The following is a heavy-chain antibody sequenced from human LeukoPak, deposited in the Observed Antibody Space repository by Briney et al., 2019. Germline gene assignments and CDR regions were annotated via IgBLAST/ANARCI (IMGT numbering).Heavy chain of an antibody. D-gene: IGHD6-6*01. Sequence: ASVKVSCKASGYTFTSYYMHWVRQAPGQGLEWMGWISAYNGNTNYAQKLQGRVTMTTDTSTSTAYMELRSLRSDDTAVYYCARVKYSSSVNWFDPWGQGTLVTVSS. CDR2: ISAYNGNT. CDR1: GYTFTSYY. J-gene: IGHJ5*02. CDR3: ARVKYSSSVNWFDP. V-gene: IGHV1-18*04.